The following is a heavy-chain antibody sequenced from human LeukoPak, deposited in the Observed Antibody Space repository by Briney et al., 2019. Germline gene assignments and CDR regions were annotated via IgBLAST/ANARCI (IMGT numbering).Heavy chain of an antibody. J-gene: IGHJ5*02. CDR2: ISGYNGDT. Sequence: ASVKVSCKASGYTFSNFGMSWVRQAPGQGLEWMGWISGYNGDTKYVQKLQGRVTIITDTSTSTVYMELRSLRSDDTAVYYCARDGGLCSSGSCQYWFDPWGQGTLVTVSS. CDR3: ARDGGLCSSGSCQYWFDP. D-gene: IGHD2-15*01. V-gene: IGHV1-18*01. CDR1: GYTFSNFG.